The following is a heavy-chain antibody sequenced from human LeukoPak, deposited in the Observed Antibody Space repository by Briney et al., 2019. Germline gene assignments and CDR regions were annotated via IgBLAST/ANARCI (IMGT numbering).Heavy chain of an antibody. D-gene: IGHD6-19*01. V-gene: IGHV1-18*01. CDR3: ARSSYRSSGWPYDALDV. Sequence: ASVKVSCKASGYTFTSYGISWVRQAPGQGLEWMGWISAYNGYTSYAQKLQGRVTMTTDTSTSTAYMELRSLRSDDTAVYYCARSSYRSSGWPYDALDVWGPGTMVTVSS. J-gene: IGHJ3*01. CDR1: GYTFTSYG. CDR2: ISAYNGYT.